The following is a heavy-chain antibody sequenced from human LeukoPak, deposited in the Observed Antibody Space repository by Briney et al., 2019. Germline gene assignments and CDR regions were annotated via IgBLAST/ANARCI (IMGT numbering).Heavy chain of an antibody. J-gene: IGHJ1*01. V-gene: IGHV3-30-3*01. CDR3: ARGITGTTVDFEYFQH. CDR2: ISYDGSNK. Sequence: GGSLRLSCAASGFTFSSYAMHWVRQAPGKGLEWVAVISYDGSNKYYADSVKGRFTISRDNSKNTLYLQMNSLRAEDTAVYYCARGITGTTVDFEYFQHWGQGTLATVSS. D-gene: IGHD1-7*01. CDR1: GFTFSSYA.